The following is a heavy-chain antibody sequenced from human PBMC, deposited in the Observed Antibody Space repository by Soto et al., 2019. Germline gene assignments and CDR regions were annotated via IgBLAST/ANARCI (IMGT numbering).Heavy chain of an antibody. CDR1: GFTFSSYG. V-gene: IGHV3-30*18. Sequence: PVGSLRLSCAASGFTFSSYGMHWVRQAPGKGLEWVAVISYDGSNKYYADSVKGRFTISRDNSKNTLYLQMNSLRAEDTAVYYCAKPIVATSFGMDVWGQGTTVTVSS. J-gene: IGHJ6*02. CDR3: AKPIVATSFGMDV. CDR2: ISYDGSNK. D-gene: IGHD5-12*01.